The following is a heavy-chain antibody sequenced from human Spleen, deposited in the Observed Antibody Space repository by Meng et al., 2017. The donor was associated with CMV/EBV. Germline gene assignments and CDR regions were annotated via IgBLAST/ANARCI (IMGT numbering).Heavy chain of an antibody. CDR1: GFTFSNYW. J-gene: IGHJ6*02. CDR3: ARDGPLWGDGLDV. D-gene: IGHD3-10*01. V-gene: IGHV3-7*01. Sequence: GESLKISCAASGFTFSNYWMTWVRQSPGKGLEWVANIKQDGSEKYYVDSVKGRFTISRDDAKNSLYLQMNSLRDEDTAVYYCARDGPLWGDGLDVWGQGTAVTVSS. CDR2: IKQDGSEK.